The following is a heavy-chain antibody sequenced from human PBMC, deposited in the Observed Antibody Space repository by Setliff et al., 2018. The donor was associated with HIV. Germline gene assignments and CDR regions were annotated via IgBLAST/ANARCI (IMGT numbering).Heavy chain of an antibody. CDR2: INPSSGST. V-gene: IGHV1-46*01. Sequence: ASVKVSCKASGYTFTSYYMHWVRQAPGQGLEWMGIINPSSGSTTYAQRFQGRVTMTRDTSTSTVYMELSSLRSEDTAVYYCARDPAPSSSASYFQHWGQGTLVTVSS. CDR1: GYTFTSYY. J-gene: IGHJ1*01. D-gene: IGHD6-6*01. CDR3: ARDPAPSSSASYFQH.